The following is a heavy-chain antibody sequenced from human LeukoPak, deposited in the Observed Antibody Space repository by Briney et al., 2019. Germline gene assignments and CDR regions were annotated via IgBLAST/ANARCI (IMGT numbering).Heavy chain of an antibody. Sequence: SETLSLTCTVSGGSISSTTYYWGWIRQPPGKGLEWIGNIYYSGSTYYNPSLKSRVTISVDTSKNQFFLELTSVTAADTAVYYCARLAHIAVAATALGWFDPWGQGTLVTVSS. CDR1: GGSISSTTYY. CDR3: ARLAHIAVAATALGWFDP. V-gene: IGHV4-39*01. CDR2: IYYSGST. J-gene: IGHJ5*02. D-gene: IGHD6-19*01.